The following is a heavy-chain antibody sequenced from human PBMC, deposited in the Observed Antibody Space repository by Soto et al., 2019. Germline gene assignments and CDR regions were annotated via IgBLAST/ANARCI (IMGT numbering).Heavy chain of an antibody. V-gene: IGHV4-31*03. D-gene: IGHD3-10*01. Sequence: SETLSLTCTVSGGSISSGGYYWSWIRQHPGKGLEWIGYIYYSGSTYYNPSLKSRVTISVDTSKIQFSLKLTSVTAADTAVYYCARHISSGTYYAGFWGQGSLVTVSS. CDR2: IYYSGST. J-gene: IGHJ4*02. CDR1: GGSISSGGYY. CDR3: ARHISSGTYYAGF.